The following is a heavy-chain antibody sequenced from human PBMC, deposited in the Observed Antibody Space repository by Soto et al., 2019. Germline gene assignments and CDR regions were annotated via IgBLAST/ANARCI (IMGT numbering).Heavy chain of an antibody. V-gene: IGHV3-7*01. Sequence: AGGSLRLSCAASGFTFSSYWMSWVRQAPGKGLEWVANIKQDGSEKYYVDSVKGRFTISRDNAKNSLYLQMNSLRAEDTAVYYCASWYYYGSGSYPPLGGMDVWGQGTTVTVSS. D-gene: IGHD3-10*01. CDR3: ASWYYYGSGSYPPLGGMDV. CDR1: GFTFSSYW. CDR2: IKQDGSEK. J-gene: IGHJ6*02.